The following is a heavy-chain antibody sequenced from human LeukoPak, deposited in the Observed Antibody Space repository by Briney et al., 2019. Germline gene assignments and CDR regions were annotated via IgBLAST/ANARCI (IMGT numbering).Heavy chain of an antibody. D-gene: IGHD2-15*01. CDR2: ISSSNGNT. CDR1: GYAFTSHA. V-gene: IGHV1-18*04. CDR3: VRCSGGNCYGTNYFEH. J-gene: IGHJ4*02. Sequence: VASVKVSCKTSGYAFTSHAITWVRQVPGRGLEWLGWISSSNGNTNYARNVRGRVTMTTDASTSTAYMELRNLRSDDTAIYYCVRCSGGNCYGTNYFEHWGRGTLVSVSS.